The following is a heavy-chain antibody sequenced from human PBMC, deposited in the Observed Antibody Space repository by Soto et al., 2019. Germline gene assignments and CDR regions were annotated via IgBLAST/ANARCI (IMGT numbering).Heavy chain of an antibody. CDR1: GGSISSGDYY. J-gene: IGHJ6*02. CDR2: IYYSGST. Sequence: PSETLSLTCTVSGGSISSGDYYWSWIRQPPGKGLEWIGYIYYSGSTYYNPSLKSRVTISVDTSKNQFSLKLSSVTAADTAVYYCARESRLGELTYYYYGMDVWGQGTTVTVSS. CDR3: ARESRLGELTYYYYGMDV. V-gene: IGHV4-30-4*01. D-gene: IGHD3-10*01.